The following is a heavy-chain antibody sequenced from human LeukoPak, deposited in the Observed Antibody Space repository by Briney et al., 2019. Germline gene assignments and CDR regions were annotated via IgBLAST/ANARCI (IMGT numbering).Heavy chain of an antibody. CDR1: GFTFSSHA. CDR3: AKSAKTKVSGGSCYDY. V-gene: IGHV3-23*01. D-gene: IGHD2-15*01. Sequence: GGSLRLSCAASGFTFSSHAMNWVRPAPGKGLEWVSAISNTGGSTYYADSVKGRFTISRDNSKNTLHLQMNSLRADDTAVYYCAKSAKTKVSGGSCYDYWGQGSLVTVSS. J-gene: IGHJ4*02. CDR2: ISNTGGST.